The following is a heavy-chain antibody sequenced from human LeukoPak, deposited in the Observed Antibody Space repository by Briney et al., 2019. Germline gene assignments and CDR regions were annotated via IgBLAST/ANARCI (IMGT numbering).Heavy chain of an antibody. CDR3: ARDRGSGSYYYYYYYMDV. J-gene: IGHJ6*03. V-gene: IGHV3-30*02. CDR2: IRYDGSNE. Sequence: GGSLRLSCAASGFTFSSYGMHWVRQAPGKGLEWVAFIRYDGSNEYYADSVKGRFTISRDNSKNTLYLQMNSLRAEDTAVYYCARDRGSGSYYYYYYYMDVWGKGTTVTISS. D-gene: IGHD3-10*01. CDR1: GFTFSSYG.